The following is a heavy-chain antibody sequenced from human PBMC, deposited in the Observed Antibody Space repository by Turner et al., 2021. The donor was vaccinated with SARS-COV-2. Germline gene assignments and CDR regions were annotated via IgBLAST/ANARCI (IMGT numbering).Heavy chain of an antibody. CDR3: ASTVWLRGAFDI. CDR2: IYYSGST. V-gene: IGHV4-39*01. Sequence: QLQRQESGPGLVKPSETLSLTCTVSGGSISSSSYYWGWIRQPPGKGLEWIGSIYYSGSTYYNPSLKSRVTTSVDTSKNQFSLKMSSVTAADTAVYYCASTVWLRGAFDIWGQGTMVTVSS. D-gene: IGHD5-18*01. CDR1: GGSISSSSYY. J-gene: IGHJ3*02.